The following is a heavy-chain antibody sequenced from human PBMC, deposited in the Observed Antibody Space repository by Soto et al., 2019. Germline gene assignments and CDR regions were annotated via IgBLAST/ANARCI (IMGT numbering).Heavy chain of an antibody. D-gene: IGHD4-17*01. CDR1: GYSISSVYY. CDR2: IYHSGST. V-gene: IGHV4-38-2*02. Sequence: SSETLSLTCAVSGYSISSVYYWGWIRQPPGKGLEWIGSIYHSGSTYYSPSLKSLVTISVDTSKNQFSLKLSSVTAADTAVYYCARDGGMTTVVTRGHYFDYWGQGTLVTVSS. J-gene: IGHJ4*02. CDR3: ARDGGMTTVVTRGHYFDY.